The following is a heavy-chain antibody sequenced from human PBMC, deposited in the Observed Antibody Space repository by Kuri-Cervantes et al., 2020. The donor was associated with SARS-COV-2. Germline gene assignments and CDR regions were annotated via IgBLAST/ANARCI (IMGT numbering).Heavy chain of an antibody. CDR1: GFTFSSYG. V-gene: IGHV1-2*02. D-gene: IGHD4-17*01. CDR3: ARVGFGDYEIDY. CDR2: INPNSGGT. J-gene: IGHJ4*02. Sequence: GESLKISCAASGFTFSSYGMHWVRQAPGQGLEWMGWINPNSGGTNYAQKFQGRVTMTRDTSISTAYMELSRLRSDDTAVYYCARVGFGDYEIDYWGQGTLVTVSS.